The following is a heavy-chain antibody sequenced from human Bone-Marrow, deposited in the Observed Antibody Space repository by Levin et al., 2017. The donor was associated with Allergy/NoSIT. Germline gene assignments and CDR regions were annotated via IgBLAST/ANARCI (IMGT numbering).Heavy chain of an antibody. CDR2: ISYDGSNK. J-gene: IGHJ4*02. Sequence: GGSLRLSCAASGFTFSSYGMHWVRQAPGKGLEWVAVISYDGSNKYYADSVKGRFTISRDNSKNTLYLQMNSLRAEDTAVYYCAKMSIAAAGPDYWGQGTLVTVSS. V-gene: IGHV3-30*18. CDR3: AKMSIAAAGPDY. D-gene: IGHD6-13*01. CDR1: GFTFSSYG.